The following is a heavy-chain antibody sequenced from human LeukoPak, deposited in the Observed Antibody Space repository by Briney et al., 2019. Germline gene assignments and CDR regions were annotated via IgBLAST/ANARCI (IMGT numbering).Heavy chain of an antibody. V-gene: IGHV6-1*01. CDR3: AREPDYYDSSGYPVFDY. Sequence: SQTLSLTCAISGDSVSSNSAAWNWIRQSPSRGLEWLGSTYYRSKWYNDYAVSVKSRITINPDTSKNQFSLQLNSVTPEDTAVYYCAREPDYYDSSGYPVFDYWGQGTLVTVSS. D-gene: IGHD3-22*01. J-gene: IGHJ4*02. CDR2: TYYRSKWYN. CDR1: GDSVSSNSAA.